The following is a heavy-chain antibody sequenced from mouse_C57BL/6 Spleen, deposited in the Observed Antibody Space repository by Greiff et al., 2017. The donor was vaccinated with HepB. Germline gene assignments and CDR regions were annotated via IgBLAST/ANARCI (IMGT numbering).Heavy chain of an antibody. CDR2: INPSSGYT. J-gene: IGHJ3*01. Sequence: QVHVKQSGAELARPGASVKMSCKASGYTFTSYTMHWVKQRPGQGLEWIGYINPSSGYTKYNQKFKDKATLTADKSSSTAYMQLSSLTSEDSAVYYCARWGDGPWFAYWGQGTLVTVSA. CDR1: GYTFTSYT. V-gene: IGHV1-4*01. CDR3: ARWGDGPWFAY. D-gene: IGHD2-3*01.